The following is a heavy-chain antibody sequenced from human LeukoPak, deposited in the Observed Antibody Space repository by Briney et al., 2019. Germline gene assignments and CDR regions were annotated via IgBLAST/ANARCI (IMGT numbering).Heavy chain of an antibody. CDR3: AREEGLFVVVPAAPNWFDP. CDR2: IIPIFGIA. D-gene: IGHD2-2*01. Sequence: SVKVSCKASGGTFSSYAISWVRQAPGQGLEWMGRIIPIFGIANYAQKFQGRATITADKSTSTAYMELSSLRSEDTAVYYCAREEGLFVVVPAAPNWFDPWGQGTLVTVSS. J-gene: IGHJ5*02. CDR1: GGTFSSYA. V-gene: IGHV1-69*04.